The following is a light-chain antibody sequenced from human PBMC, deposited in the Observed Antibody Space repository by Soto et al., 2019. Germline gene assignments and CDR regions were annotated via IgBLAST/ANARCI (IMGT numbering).Light chain of an antibody. J-gene: IGLJ1*01. CDR1: MSNIGGNS. CDR3: GSWDSSLGAYV. CDR2: DDN. Sequence: VLTQPPYVSAAPGQKLNIACSGSMSNIGGNSVSWYQQLPVTAPKLLIYDDNKRPSGIPDRFSGSKSGTSATLGITGFQTGDEADYYCGSWDSSLGAYVFGTGTKVTVL. V-gene: IGLV1-51*01.